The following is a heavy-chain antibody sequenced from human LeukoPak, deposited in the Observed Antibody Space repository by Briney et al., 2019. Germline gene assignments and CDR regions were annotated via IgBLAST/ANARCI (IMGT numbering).Heavy chain of an antibody. CDR1: GFTFSSYS. Sequence: GGSLRLSCAASGFTFSSYSMNWVRQAPGKGLEWVSVIYSGGSTYYADSVRGRFTISRDNSKNTLYLQMNSLRAEDTAVYYCARDPPPYYYDSSGYALAYWGQGTLVTVSS. CDR2: IYSGGST. D-gene: IGHD3-22*01. J-gene: IGHJ4*02. CDR3: ARDPPPYYYDSSGYALAY. V-gene: IGHV3-66*01.